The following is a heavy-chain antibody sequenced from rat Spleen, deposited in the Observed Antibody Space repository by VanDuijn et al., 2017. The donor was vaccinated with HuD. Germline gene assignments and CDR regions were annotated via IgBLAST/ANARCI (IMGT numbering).Heavy chain of an antibody. CDR3: AREGLDYYVMDA. V-gene: IGHV2-32*01. CDR2: IWGDGST. CDR1: GFSLTSYH. J-gene: IGHJ4*01. Sequence: QVQLKESGPGLVKPSETLSLTCTVSGFSLTSYHVSWVRQPPGKGLEWMGVIWGDGSTAYNSALKSRLSISRDTSKSQVFLKSSRLKTEETATYYCAREGLDYYVMDAWGQGASVTVSS. D-gene: IGHD4-1*01.